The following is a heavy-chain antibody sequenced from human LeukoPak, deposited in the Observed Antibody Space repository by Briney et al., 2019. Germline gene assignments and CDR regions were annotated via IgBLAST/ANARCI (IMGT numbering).Heavy chain of an antibody. CDR3: ARDAALWFGESGGFDY. D-gene: IGHD3-10*01. CDR2: INHSGST. J-gene: IGHJ4*02. Sequence: SEALSLTCAVYGGSFSGYYWSWIRQPPGKGLEWIGEINHSGSTNYNPSLKSRVTMSVDTSKNQFSLKLSSVTAADTAVYYCARDAALWFGESGGFDYWGQGTLVTVSS. CDR1: GGSFSGYY. V-gene: IGHV4-34*01.